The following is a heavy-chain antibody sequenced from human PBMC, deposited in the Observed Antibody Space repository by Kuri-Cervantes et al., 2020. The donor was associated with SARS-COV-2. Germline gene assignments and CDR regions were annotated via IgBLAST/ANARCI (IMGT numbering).Heavy chain of an antibody. CDR2: IWYDGSNK. V-gene: IGHV3-33*01. Sequence: GESLKISCAASGFTFSVYVMHWVRQAPGKGLEWVAVIWYDGSNKYYADSVKGRFTISRDNSKNTLYLQMNSLRAEDTAVYYCARDLVVSSGWDYYMDVWGKGTTVTVSS. D-gene: IGHD6-19*01. CDR3: ARDLVVSSGWDYYMDV. J-gene: IGHJ6*03. CDR1: GFTFSVYV.